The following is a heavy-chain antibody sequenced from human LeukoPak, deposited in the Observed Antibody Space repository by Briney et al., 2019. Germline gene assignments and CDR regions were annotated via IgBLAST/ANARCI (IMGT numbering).Heavy chain of an antibody. CDR2: IYYSGST. Sequence: SETLSLTCTVSGGSISSYYWSWIRQPPGKGLEWIGYIYYSGSTNYNPSLKSRVTISVDTSKNQFSLKLSSVTAADTAVYYCARYPSSEVLLWLGEPYFDLWGRGTLVTVSS. D-gene: IGHD3-10*01. CDR3: ARYPSSEVLLWLGEPYFDL. J-gene: IGHJ2*01. V-gene: IGHV4-59*01. CDR1: GGSISSYY.